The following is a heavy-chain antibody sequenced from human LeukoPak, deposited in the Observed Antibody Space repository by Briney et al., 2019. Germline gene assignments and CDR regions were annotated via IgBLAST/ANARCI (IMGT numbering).Heavy chain of an antibody. CDR1: GGTFSSYA. CDR3: ARPLAGYCSGGSCNRLDY. D-gene: IGHD2-15*01. J-gene: IGHJ4*02. Sequence: SVKVSCKASGGTFSSYAISWVRQAPGRGLEWMGRIIPIFGTANYAQKFQGRVTITTDESTSTAYMELSSLRSEDTAVYYCARPLAGYCSGGSCNRLDYWGQGTLVTVSS. V-gene: IGHV1-69*05. CDR2: IIPIFGTA.